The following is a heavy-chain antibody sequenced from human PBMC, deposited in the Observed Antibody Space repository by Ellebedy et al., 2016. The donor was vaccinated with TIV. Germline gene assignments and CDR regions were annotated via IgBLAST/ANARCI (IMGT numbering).Heavy chain of an antibody. Sequence: GESLKISCIASGFSFRSYWMSWVRQAPGKRLEWVANLRQDGDAKYYVASVKGRFTISRDNAKNSLILQMNSLRVEDTAVYHNARRASYGDYAVQVNPWFDPWGQGTLVTVSS. V-gene: IGHV3-7*01. CDR1: GFSFRSYW. CDR3: ARRASYGDYAVQVNPWFDP. J-gene: IGHJ5*02. CDR2: LRQDGDAK. D-gene: IGHD4-17*01.